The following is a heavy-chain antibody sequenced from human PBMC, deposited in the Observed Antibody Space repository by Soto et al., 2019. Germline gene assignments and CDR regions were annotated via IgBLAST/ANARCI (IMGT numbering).Heavy chain of an antibody. V-gene: IGHV4-39*01. CDR1: GGSICSSSYY. D-gene: IGHD6-19*01. Sequence: ETLYLTCTVSGGSICSSSYYWGWLRQPPGKGLEWIGSIYYSGSTYYNPSLKSRVTISVDTSKNQFSLKLSSVTAADTAVYYCARHDLPKAGIFDYWGQGTLVTVSS. CDR3: ARHDLPKAGIFDY. CDR2: IYYSGST. J-gene: IGHJ4*02.